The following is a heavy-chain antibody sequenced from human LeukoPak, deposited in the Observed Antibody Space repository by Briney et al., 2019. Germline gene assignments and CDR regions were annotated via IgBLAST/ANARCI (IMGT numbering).Heavy chain of an antibody. CDR2: IFYSGNT. CDR1: GGSISCGDYY. V-gene: IGHV4-30-4*01. J-gene: IGHJ2*01. D-gene: IGHD1-7*01. CDR3: ARRRGTTTGWYFDL. Sequence: SETLSLTCTVSGGSISCGDYYWSWIRQPPGKGLKWIGYIFYSGNTYYSPSFQGQVTISADKTISTAYLQWSSLKASDTAMYYCARRRGTTTGWYFDLWGRGTLVTVSS.